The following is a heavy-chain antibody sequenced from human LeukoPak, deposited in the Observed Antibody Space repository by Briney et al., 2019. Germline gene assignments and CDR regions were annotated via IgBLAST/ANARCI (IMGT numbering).Heavy chain of an antibody. J-gene: IGHJ4*02. D-gene: IGHD3-22*01. CDR3: ATGCYYDSSGYYLYYFDY. CDR2: FDPEDGET. CDR1: GYTLTELS. Sequence: ASVKVSCKVSGYTLTELSMHWVRQAPGKGLEWMGGFDPEDGETIYAQKFQGRVTMTEDTSTDTAYMELSSLRSEDTAVYYCATGCYYDSSGYYLYYFDYWGQGTLVTVSS. V-gene: IGHV1-24*01.